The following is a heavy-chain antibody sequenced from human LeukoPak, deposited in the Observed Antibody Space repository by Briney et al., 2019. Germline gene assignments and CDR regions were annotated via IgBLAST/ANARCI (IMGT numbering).Heavy chain of an antibody. V-gene: IGHV3-74*01. CDR3: ARDLNWLLFDY. CDR1: GFTFSSYV. Sequence: GESLRLSCAASGFTFSSYVMHWVRQAPGKGLVWVARLSSDESFTSYADSVKGRFTISRDNAKNTLYLQMNSLRAEDTAVYYCARDLNWLLFDYWGQGTLVTVS. J-gene: IGHJ4*02. CDR2: LSSDESFT. D-gene: IGHD3-9*01.